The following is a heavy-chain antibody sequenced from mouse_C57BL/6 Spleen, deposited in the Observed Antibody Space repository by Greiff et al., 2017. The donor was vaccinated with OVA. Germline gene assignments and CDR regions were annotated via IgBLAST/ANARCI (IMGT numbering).Heavy chain of an antibody. Sequence: QVQLQQSGPELVKPGASVKISCKASGYAFSSSWMNWVKQRPGKGLEWIGRIYPGDGDTNYNGKFKGKATLTADKSSSTAYMQLSSLTSEDSAVYFCARSGAMYYWGQGTSVTVSS. CDR3: ARSGAMYY. J-gene: IGHJ4*01. V-gene: IGHV1-82*01. CDR1: GYAFSSSW. CDR2: IYPGDGDT.